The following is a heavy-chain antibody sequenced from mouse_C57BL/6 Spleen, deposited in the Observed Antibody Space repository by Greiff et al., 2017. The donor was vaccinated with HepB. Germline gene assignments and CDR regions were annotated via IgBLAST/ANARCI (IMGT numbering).Heavy chain of an antibody. D-gene: IGHD1-1*01. Sequence: VQLKESGGGLVKPGGSLKLSCAASGFTFSSYAMSWVRQTPEKRLEWVATISDGGSYTYYPDNVKGRFTISRDNAKNNLYLQMSHLKSEDTAMYYCARDYGSSYVGSYFDYWGQGTTLTVSS. V-gene: IGHV5-4*01. CDR3: ARDYGSSYVGSYFDY. J-gene: IGHJ2*01. CDR2: ISDGGSYT. CDR1: GFTFSSYA.